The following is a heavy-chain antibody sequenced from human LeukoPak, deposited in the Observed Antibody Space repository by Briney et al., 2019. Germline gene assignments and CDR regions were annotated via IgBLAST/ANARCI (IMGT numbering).Heavy chain of an antibody. V-gene: IGHV3-11*04. D-gene: IGHD5/OR15-5a*01. J-gene: IGHJ6*03. CDR3: ASGLHFEAYYYYYMDV. Sequence: GGSLRLSCASSGFTFSDYYMSWIRQAPGKGLEWVSYISSSGSTIYYADSVKGRFTISRDNAKNSLYLQMNSLRAEDTAVYYCASGLHFEAYYYYYMDVWGKGTTVTVSS. CDR2: ISSSGSTI. CDR1: GFTFSDYY.